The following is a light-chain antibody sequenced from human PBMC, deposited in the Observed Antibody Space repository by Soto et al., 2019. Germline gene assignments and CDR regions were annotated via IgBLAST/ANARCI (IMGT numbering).Light chain of an antibody. CDR2: GAS. V-gene: IGKV3-20*01. CDR3: QQYGPSPMYT. CDR1: QTVSSSY. J-gene: IGKJ2*01. Sequence: EIVLTQSPGTLSLSPGERATLSCRASQTVSSSYLAWYQQKPGQAPRLLIYGASTRATGIPGRFSGSASGTDFNLTISRLEPEDCAVYYCQQYGPSPMYTFGQGTNLEIK.